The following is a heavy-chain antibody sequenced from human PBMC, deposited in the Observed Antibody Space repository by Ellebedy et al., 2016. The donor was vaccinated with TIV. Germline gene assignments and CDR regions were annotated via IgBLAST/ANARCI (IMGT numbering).Heavy chain of an antibody. CDR2: LSSDGSNK. J-gene: IGHJ4*02. Sequence: GGSLRLXXVASGFTFRSHGIYWVRQAPGKGLGWVAVLSSDGSNKYYADSVKGRFTISRDNSKNTLYLQMNSLRTDDMAVYYCARGGSSGSSDYWGQGTLVTVSS. V-gene: IGHV3-30*03. D-gene: IGHD3-10*01. CDR3: ARGGSSGSSDY. CDR1: GFTFRSHG.